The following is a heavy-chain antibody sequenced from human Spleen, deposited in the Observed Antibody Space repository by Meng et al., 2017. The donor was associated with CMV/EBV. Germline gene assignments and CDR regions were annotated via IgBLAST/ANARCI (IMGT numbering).Heavy chain of an antibody. V-gene: IGHV3-21*04. J-gene: IGHJ4*02. CDR3: ARWLGSAFDY. Sequence: GESLKISCAASGFTFSRYTMNWVRQAPGKGPEWLSSISSSSDYIYYADSVKGRFTISRDNAKNSLYLQMKSLRAEDTAVYYCARWLGSAFDYWGQGTLVTVSS. CDR2: ISSSSDYI. CDR1: GFTFSRYT. D-gene: IGHD3-22*01.